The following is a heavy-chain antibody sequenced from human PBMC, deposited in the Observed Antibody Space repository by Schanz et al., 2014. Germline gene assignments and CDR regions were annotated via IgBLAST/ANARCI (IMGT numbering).Heavy chain of an antibody. J-gene: IGHJ6*03. CDR1: GFTFSTYA. V-gene: IGHV3-23*01. CDR3: ARPSDSSWYMDV. CDR2: ISGSGGST. D-gene: IGHD2-21*02. Sequence: EVQLLESGGALVQPGGSLRLSCSASGFTFSTYAMSWVRQAPGKGLEWVSGISGSGGSTYDADSVKGRFTISRDNSKNTLYLQMNSLRAEDTAVYYCARPSDSSWYMDVWGKGTTVTVSS.